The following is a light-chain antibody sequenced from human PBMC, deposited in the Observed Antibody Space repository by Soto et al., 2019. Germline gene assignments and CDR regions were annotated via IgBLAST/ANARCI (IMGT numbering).Light chain of an antibody. Sequence: EIVLTHSPGTLSLSPGERATLSCRASHSVSSSYLAWYQHKPGQAPRLLIYGASSRATGIPDRFSGSGSGTAFTLTISRLEPEDFAVYYCQQYGSSPPITFGQGTRLEIK. CDR1: HSVSSSY. V-gene: IGKV3-20*01. CDR2: GAS. CDR3: QQYGSSPPIT. J-gene: IGKJ5*01.